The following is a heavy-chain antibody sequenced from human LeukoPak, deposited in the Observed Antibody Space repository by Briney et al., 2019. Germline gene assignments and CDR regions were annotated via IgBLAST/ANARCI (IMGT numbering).Heavy chain of an antibody. Sequence: SGTLSLTCTGSGVSLSHYYVSWIGQAAGKGLEGVGHIYTSGSTNYNPSLKSRVSMSVDTSENQFCLQLSSVTAADTAVYSCARHRYSSSAYFDYWGQGTLLTVSS. V-gene: IGHV4-4*07. D-gene: IGHD6-13*01. CDR3: ARHRYSSSAYFDY. CDR1: GVSLSHYY. CDR2: IYTSGST. J-gene: IGHJ4*02.